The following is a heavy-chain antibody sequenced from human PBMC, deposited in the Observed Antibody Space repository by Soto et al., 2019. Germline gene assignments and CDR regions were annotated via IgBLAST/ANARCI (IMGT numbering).Heavy chain of an antibody. CDR2: IYPGDSDT. CDR1: GYSFTSYW. V-gene: IGHV5-51*01. D-gene: IGHD6-13*01. Sequence: GESLKISCKTSGYSFTSYWIHWVRQMPGKELEWMGSIYPGDSDTRYSPSFQGQVTISADKSISTAYLQWSSLKASDTAMYYCARHEQQLVKGPDYWGQGTLVTVSS. CDR3: ARHEQQLVKGPDY. J-gene: IGHJ4*02.